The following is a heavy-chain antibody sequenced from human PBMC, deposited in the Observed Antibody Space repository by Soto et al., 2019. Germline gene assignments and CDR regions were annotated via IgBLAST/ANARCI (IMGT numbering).Heavy chain of an antibody. CDR1: GGSINNSYY. V-gene: IGHV4-39*01. CDR3: ATVWFGESQH. D-gene: IGHD3-10*01. J-gene: IGHJ1*01. Sequence: QLQLQESGPGLVKPSETLSLTCTVSGGSINNSYYWGWIRQPPGKGLEWSGSIYYSGSTYYNPSLKSRVTISVDTSKNQFSLKLSSVTAADTAVYYCATVWFGESQHWGQGTLVTVSS. CDR2: IYYSGST.